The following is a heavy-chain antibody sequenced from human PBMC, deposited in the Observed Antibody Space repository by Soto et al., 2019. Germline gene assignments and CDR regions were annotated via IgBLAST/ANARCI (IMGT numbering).Heavy chain of an antibody. CDR3: AAIRLGELSSIDY. CDR1: GATFSNYA. J-gene: IGHJ4*02. Sequence: QVQLVQSGTEVKKPGSSVKVSCTASGATFSNYAISWVRQAPGQGLEWMGGIIPLFATADYAQNFQGRVAITADDSTRTAYMELNSLTSEDTAVYYCAAIRLGELSSIDYWGQGTLVTVSS. CDR2: IIPLFATA. V-gene: IGHV1-69*12. D-gene: IGHD3-16*02.